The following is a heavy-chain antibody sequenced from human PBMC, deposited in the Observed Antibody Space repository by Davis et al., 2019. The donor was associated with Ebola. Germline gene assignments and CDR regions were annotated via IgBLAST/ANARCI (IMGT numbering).Heavy chain of an antibody. CDR3: ARKTHFDY. Sequence: SLKTSCAASGFTFSSYATHWVRQAPAKGLECVAVISYDGSNKYYADSVKGRFTISRDNSKNTLYLQMNSLRAEDTAVYYCARKTHFDYWGQGTLVTVSS. CDR1: GFTFSSYA. V-gene: IGHV3-30*19. J-gene: IGHJ4*02. CDR2: ISYDGSNK.